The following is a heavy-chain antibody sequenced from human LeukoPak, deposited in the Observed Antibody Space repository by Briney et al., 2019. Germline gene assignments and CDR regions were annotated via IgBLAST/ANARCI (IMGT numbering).Heavy chain of an antibody. CDR3: ARSFSEKFYFES. V-gene: IGHV4-61*02. CDR2: IYASGKT. D-gene: IGHD1-26*01. J-gene: IGHJ4*02. Sequence: SETLSLTCTVSGDSISRGRCHWSWVRQPAGKELEWIGRIYASGKTDYNPYTPSLKSRVAMSLDTSKNQVSLYLTSVTAADTAMYFCARSFSEKFYFESWGQGTLVTVSS. CDR1: GDSISRGRCH.